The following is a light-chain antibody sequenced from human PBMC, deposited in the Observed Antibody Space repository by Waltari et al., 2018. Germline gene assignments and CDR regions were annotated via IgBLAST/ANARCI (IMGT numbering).Light chain of an antibody. CDR3: CSYAGSYTFV. V-gene: IGLV2-11*01. J-gene: IGLJ6*01. Sequence: QAALTQPRSVSGSPGQSVTISCTGTSSDIGAYNYVSWYQQHPETAPKVMIYEVSKRPSGVSDRFSGSKSGNTASLTISGLQAEDEADYYCCSYAGSYTFVFGSGTKLTVL. CDR1: SSDIGAYNY. CDR2: EVS.